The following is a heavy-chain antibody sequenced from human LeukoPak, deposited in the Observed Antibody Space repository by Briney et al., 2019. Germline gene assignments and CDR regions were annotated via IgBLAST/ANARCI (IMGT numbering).Heavy chain of an antibody. CDR3: AKGVEYSSSPWFDP. V-gene: IGHV3-23*01. D-gene: IGHD6-6*01. CDR1: GFTFSSYA. CDR2: ISGSGGST. J-gene: IGHJ5*02. Sequence: GGSLRLSCAASGFTFSSYAMSWVRQAPGKGLEWVSAISGSGGSTYYADSVKGRFTTSRDNSKNTLYLQMNSLRAEDTAVYYCAKGVEYSSSPWFDPWGQGTLVTVSS.